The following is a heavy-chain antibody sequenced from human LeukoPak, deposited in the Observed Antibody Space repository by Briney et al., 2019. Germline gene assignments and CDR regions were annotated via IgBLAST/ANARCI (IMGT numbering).Heavy chain of an antibody. J-gene: IGHJ4*02. Sequence: SETLSLTCAVYGGSFSGYYWSWIRQPPGKGLEWIGEFNHSGSTNYNPSLKSRVTISVDTSKNQFSLKLSSVTAADTAVYYCARAGVGYSSGWYPGLDYWGQGTLVTVSS. CDR1: GGSFSGYY. D-gene: IGHD6-19*01. V-gene: IGHV4-34*01. CDR2: FNHSGST. CDR3: ARAGVGYSSGWYPGLDY.